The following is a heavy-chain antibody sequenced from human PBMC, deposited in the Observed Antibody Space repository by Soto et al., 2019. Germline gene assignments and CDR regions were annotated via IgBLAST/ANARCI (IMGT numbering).Heavy chain of an antibody. D-gene: IGHD7-27*01. CDR1: GFTFSGYW. Sequence: EVQLVESGGGLVQPGGSLRLSCAGSGFTFSGYWMHWVRQAPGKGPVWVSRLNPNGTFTTNADSVKGRFTISRDNAKNTVYLQMNSLGADDTAVYYCERGGTSTTYWGLFYNWGQGTLVTVSS. CDR3: ERGGTSTTYWGLFYN. V-gene: IGHV3-74*01. J-gene: IGHJ4*02. CDR2: LNPNGTFT.